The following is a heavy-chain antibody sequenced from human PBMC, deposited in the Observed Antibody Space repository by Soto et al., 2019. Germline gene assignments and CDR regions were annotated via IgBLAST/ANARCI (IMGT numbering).Heavy chain of an antibody. CDR2: IYYSGST. Sequence: QVQLQESGPGLVKPSETLSLTCTVSGGSISSYYWSWIRQPPGKGLEWIGYIYYSGSTNYNPSLKTRVTISVATSKNQLSLKLSSVTAADTAVYYCARRYGYSFDYWGQGTLVTVSS. D-gene: IGHD1-20*01. CDR3: ARRYGYSFDY. V-gene: IGHV4-59*08. J-gene: IGHJ4*02. CDR1: GGSISSYY.